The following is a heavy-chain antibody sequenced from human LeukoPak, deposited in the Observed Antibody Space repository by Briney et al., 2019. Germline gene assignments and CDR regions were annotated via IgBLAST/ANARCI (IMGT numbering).Heavy chain of an antibody. D-gene: IGHD2-2*01. Sequence: GESLKISCQGSGSTFSSYWIAWVRQLPGKGLEWMGIIYPGDSDTRYSPSFQGQVTISADKSIRIAYLQWSSLKASDTAMYYCARQWGDCSSISCYSASWGQGTLVTVSS. CDR3: ARQWGDCSSISCYSAS. V-gene: IGHV5-51*01. CDR1: GSTFSSYW. CDR2: IYPGDSDT. J-gene: IGHJ5*02.